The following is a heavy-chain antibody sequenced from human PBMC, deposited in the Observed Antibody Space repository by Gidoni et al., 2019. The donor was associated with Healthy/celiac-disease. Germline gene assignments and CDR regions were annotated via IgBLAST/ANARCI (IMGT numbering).Heavy chain of an antibody. CDR2: ISYDGSNK. D-gene: IGHD6-6*01. Sequence: QVQLVESGGGVVQPGRSLRLSCAASGFTFSSYGMHWVRQAPGKGLEWVAVISYDGSNKYYADSVKGRFTISRDNSKNTLYLQMNSLRAEDTAVYYCAKDRDSSSSSDAFDIWGQGTMVTVSS. CDR3: AKDRDSSSSSDAFDI. J-gene: IGHJ3*02. CDR1: GFTFSSYG. V-gene: IGHV3-30*18.